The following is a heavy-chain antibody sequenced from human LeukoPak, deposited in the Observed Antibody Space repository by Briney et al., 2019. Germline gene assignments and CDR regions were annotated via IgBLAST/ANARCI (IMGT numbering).Heavy chain of an antibody. CDR1: GYSFTSYR. CDR3: ARLGVDYYDSTNYFQH. D-gene: IGHD3-22*01. Sequence: GESLKISCKGSGYSFTSYRIGWVRQMPGKGLEWMGIIYPGDSDTRYSPSFQGQVTISADKSISTAYLQWSSLKASDTAMYYCARLGVDYYDSTNYFQHWGQGTLVTVSS. V-gene: IGHV5-51*01. J-gene: IGHJ1*01. CDR2: IYPGDSDT.